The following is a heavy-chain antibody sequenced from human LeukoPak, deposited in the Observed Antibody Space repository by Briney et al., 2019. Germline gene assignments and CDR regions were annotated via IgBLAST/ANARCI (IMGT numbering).Heavy chain of an antibody. J-gene: IGHJ4*02. D-gene: IGHD2-21*02. V-gene: IGHV3-7*01. CDR1: GFTFSSYW. CDR3: VRDPSAYCGGDCPEY. CDR2: IKQDGSEK. Sequence: GGSLRLSCAASGFTFSSYWMSWVRQAPGKGLEWVANIKQDGSEKYYVDSVEGRFTISRDNAKNSLYLQMNSLRAEDTAVYYCVRDPSAYCGGDCPEYWGQGTPVTVSS.